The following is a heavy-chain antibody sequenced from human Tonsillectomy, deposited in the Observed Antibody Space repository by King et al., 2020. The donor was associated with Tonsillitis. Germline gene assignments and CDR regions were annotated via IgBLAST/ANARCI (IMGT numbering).Heavy chain of an antibody. CDR1: GFNFSNYG. J-gene: IGHJ4*02. Sequence: QLVQSGGGVVQPGRALRISCAASGFNFSNYGLHWVRQAQGKGLEWVAIISYDGRYTYYGESGKGRFTTHRDHAKNTLYLKMNSLRIEDTALYYGARAYGPRVELEFLDYWGQGTLVTVSS. D-gene: IGHD1-7*01. CDR2: ISYDGRYT. CDR3: ARAYGPRVELEFLDY. V-gene: IGHV3-30*05.